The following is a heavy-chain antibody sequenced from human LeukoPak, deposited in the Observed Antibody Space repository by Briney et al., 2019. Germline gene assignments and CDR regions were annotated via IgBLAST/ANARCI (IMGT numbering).Heavy chain of an antibody. CDR1: GFTFDDYG. J-gene: IGHJ4*02. V-gene: IGHV3-9*01. CDR2: ISWNSNTL. CDR3: ARGHVPGSDRHWDY. Sequence: GRSLRLSCAASGFTFDDYGMHWVRQAPGKGLEWVSHISWNSNTLGYADSVKGRFTISRDNAKNTLYLQMNSLRAEDTAVYYCARGHVPGSDRHWDYWGQGILVTVSS. D-gene: IGHD3-10*01.